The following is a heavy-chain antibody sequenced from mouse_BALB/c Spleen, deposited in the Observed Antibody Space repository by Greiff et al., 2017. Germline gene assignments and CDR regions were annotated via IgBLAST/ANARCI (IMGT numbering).Heavy chain of an antibody. J-gene: IGHJ4*01. CDR3: ARDYYGRGAYAMDY. D-gene: IGHD1-1*01. CDR2: INPSTGYT. CDR1: GYTFTSYW. Sequence: QVQLQQSGAKLAKPGASVKMSCKASGYTFTSYWMHWVKQRPGQGLEWIGYINPSTGYTEYNQKFKDKATLTADKSSSTAYMQLSSLTSEDSAVYYCARDYYGRGAYAMDYWGQGTSVTVSS. V-gene: IGHV1-7*01.